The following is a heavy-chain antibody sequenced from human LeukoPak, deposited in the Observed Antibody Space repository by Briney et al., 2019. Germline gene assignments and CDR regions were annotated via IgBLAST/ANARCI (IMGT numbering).Heavy chain of an antibody. CDR1: GGSISGYY. CDR2: VYDSGST. D-gene: IGHD3-16*01. CDR3: AKDFGHDGYFDY. V-gene: IGHV4-59*01. J-gene: IGHJ4*02. Sequence: SETLSLTCTVSGGSISGYYWTWIRQPPGKGLEWIGSVYDSGSTNYNPSLKSRVIISRDTSKKQFSLKLKSVIAADTAVYYCAKDFGHDGYFDYWGQRTLVTVSS.